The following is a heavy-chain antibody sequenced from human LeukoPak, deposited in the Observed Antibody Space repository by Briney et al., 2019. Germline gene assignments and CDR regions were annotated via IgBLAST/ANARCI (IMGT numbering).Heavy chain of an antibody. J-gene: IGHJ4*02. CDR3: ARDVDPGYSSSSVYGY. CDR2: INPNSGGT. V-gene: IGHV1-2*02. D-gene: IGHD6-13*01. Sequence: GASVKVSCKASGYTFTGYYMHWVRQAPGQGLEWMGWINPNSGGTNYAQKFQGRVTMTRDTSISTAYMELSRLRSDDTAVYYCARDVDPGYSSSSVYGYWGQGTLVTVSS. CDR1: GYTFTGYY.